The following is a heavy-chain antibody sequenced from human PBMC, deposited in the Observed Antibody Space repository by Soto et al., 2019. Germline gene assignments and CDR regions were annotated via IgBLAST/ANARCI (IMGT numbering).Heavy chain of an antibody. J-gene: IGHJ3*02. D-gene: IGHD1-1*01. CDR1: GGSISRYY. Sequence: QVQLQESGPGLVKPSETLSLTCTVSGGSISRYYWSWIRQPPGKGLEWIGYMHYSGTTNYNPSLKGRFTISVDTSKNHFYLKLRAVTAADTLLYYCARPKNTTICAAFNIWGQGTIVTVSS. V-gene: IGHV4-59*08. CDR3: ARPKNTTICAAFNI. CDR2: MHYSGTT.